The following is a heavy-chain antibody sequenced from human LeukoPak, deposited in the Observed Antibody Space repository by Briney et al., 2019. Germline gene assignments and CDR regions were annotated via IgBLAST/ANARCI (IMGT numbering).Heavy chain of an antibody. J-gene: IGHJ4*02. Sequence: GGSLRLSCAASGFTFDDYAMHWVRQAPGKGLEWVSGISWNSGSIGYADSVKGRFTISRDNAKNSLYLQMNSLRAEDTALYYCAKDIRGGHSSSRYDYWGQGTLVTVSS. CDR1: GFTFDDYA. V-gene: IGHV3-9*01. CDR3: AKDIRGGHSSSRYDY. CDR2: ISWNSGSI. D-gene: IGHD6-13*01.